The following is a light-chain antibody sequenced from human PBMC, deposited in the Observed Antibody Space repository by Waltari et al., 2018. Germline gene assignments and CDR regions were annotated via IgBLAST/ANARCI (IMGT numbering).Light chain of an antibody. CDR2: GAS. Sequence: DIQMTQSPSFLIATVGDRVTITCRASHGIGISLAWDQQKPGKAPKLLRYGASRVDSGVPPRFSGSGSGTYYTLTISSLQPDDFATYCCQQYYFTPYTFGQGTKLDIK. CDR3: QQYYFTPYT. V-gene: IGKV1-NL1*01. CDR1: HGIGIS. J-gene: IGKJ2*01.